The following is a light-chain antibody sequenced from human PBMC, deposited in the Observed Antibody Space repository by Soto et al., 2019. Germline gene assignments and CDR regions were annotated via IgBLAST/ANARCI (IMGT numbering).Light chain of an antibody. CDR2: QDS. Sequence: SSELTQPPSVSVSPGQTASITCYGDKLGDKYACWYQQKPGQSPVLVIYQDSKRPSGIPERFSGSKSGNTATLTISGTQAMDEADYYCQAWDSSTPVVFGGGTKLTVL. V-gene: IGLV3-1*01. CDR3: QAWDSSTPVV. J-gene: IGLJ2*01. CDR1: KLGDKY.